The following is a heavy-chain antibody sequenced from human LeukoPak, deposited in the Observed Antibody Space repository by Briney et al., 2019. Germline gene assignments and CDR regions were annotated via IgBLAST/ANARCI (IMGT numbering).Heavy chain of an antibody. CDR2: IYPSGST. CDR3: AKYYHSGSLDY. J-gene: IGHJ4*02. CDR1: GYSISSSNW. V-gene: IGHV4-4*02. Sequence: ASETLSLTCAVSGYSISSSNWWSWVRQPPGKGLQWIGEIYPSGSTNYNPSLKSRVTISIDKSKNQFSLRLSSVTAADAAVYYCAKYYHSGSLDYWGQGTLVTVSS. D-gene: IGHD3-10*01.